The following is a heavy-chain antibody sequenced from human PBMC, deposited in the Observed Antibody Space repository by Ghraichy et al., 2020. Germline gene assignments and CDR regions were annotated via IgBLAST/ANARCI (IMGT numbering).Heavy chain of an antibody. V-gene: IGHV1-18*01. D-gene: IGHD3-22*01. CDR3: ARDLNVGSSGYYYARRLDWFDP. CDR2: ISAYNGNT. Sequence: ASVKVSCKASGYTFTSYGISWVRQAPGQGLEWMGWISAYNGNTNYAQKLQGRVTMTTDTSTSTAYMELRSLRSDDTAVYYCARDLNVGSSGYYYARRLDWFDPWGQGTLVTVSS. J-gene: IGHJ5*02. CDR1: GYTFTSYG.